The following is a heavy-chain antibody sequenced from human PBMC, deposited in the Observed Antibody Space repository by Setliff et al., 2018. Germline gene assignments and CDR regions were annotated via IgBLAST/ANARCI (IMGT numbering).Heavy chain of an antibody. CDR3: ARRSPAYYSDSSGYFYDTSPYMDV. CDR1: DGSISTYY. CDR2: IHHSGST. V-gene: IGHV4-59*08. J-gene: IGHJ6*03. Sequence: PSETLSLTCTASDGSISTYYWSWIRQPPGKRLEWIGFIHHSGSTHYNPSLKSRVTISVDTSKNQFSLKLSSVTAADTAVYYCARRSPAYYSDSSGYFYDTSPYMDVWGKGTTVT. D-gene: IGHD3-22*01.